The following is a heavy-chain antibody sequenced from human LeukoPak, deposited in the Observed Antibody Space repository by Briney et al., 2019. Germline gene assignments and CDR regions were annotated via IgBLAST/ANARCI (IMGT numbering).Heavy chain of an antibody. CDR1: GTSIRSGSYY. Sequence: SQTLSLTCTVTGTSIRSGSYYWNWIRQPAGKGLEWIGRIHTSGSTNYNPSLKSRVTISVDTSKNQFSLKLSSVTAADTAVYYCARDQGTAMVSYYYYMDVWGKGTTVTVSS. CDR2: IHTSGST. CDR3: ARDQGTAMVSYYYYMDV. D-gene: IGHD5-18*01. V-gene: IGHV4-61*02. J-gene: IGHJ6*03.